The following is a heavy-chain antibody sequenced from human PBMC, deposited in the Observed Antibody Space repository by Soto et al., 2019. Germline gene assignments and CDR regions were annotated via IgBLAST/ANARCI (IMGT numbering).Heavy chain of an antibody. V-gene: IGHV1-69*13. CDR2: IIPIFGTA. J-gene: IGHJ3*02. CDR1: GGTFSSYA. Sequence: SVKVSGKASGGTFSSYAISWVRQAPGQGLEWMGGIIPIFGTANYAQKFQGRVTITADESTSTAYMELSSLRSEDTAVYYCARDRGYYYDSSGYQAFDIWGQGTMVPSPQ. CDR3: ARDRGYYYDSSGYQAFDI. D-gene: IGHD3-22*01.